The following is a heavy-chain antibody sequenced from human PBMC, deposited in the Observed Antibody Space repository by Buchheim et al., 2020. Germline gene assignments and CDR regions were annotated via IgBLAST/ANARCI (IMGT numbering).Heavy chain of an antibody. CDR1: GYTFTSYA. J-gene: IGHJ4*02. V-gene: IGHV1-3*01. D-gene: IGHD3-22*01. CDR2: INPGNGNI. CDR3: ARDSYDSSGSYSAPPDY. Sequence: QVQLVQSGAEVKKSGASVKVSCKTSGYTFTSYAVQWVRQAPGQRLEWMGWINPGNGNIKYSQKFQGRVTITSDTSASTAYMELSSLRSEDTAVYYCARDSYDSSGSYSAPPDYWGQG.